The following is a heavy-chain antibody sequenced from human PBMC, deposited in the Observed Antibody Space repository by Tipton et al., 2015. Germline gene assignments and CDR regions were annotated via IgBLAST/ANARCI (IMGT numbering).Heavy chain of an antibody. Sequence: PGLVKPSETLSLTCDVSGYSISSGYYWGWIRQPPGKELEWIGYIYYSGSTNYNPSLKSRVTISVDTSKNQFSLKLSSVTAADTAVYYCARLFYSTSWYWFDPWGQGTLVTVSS. CDR1: GYSISSGYY. D-gene: IGHD6-13*01. CDR2: IYYSGST. J-gene: IGHJ5*02. CDR3: ARLFYSTSWYWFDP. V-gene: IGHV4-61*01.